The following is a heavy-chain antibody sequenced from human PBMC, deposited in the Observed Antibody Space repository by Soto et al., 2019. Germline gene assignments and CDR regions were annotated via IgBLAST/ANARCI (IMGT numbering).Heavy chain of an antibody. D-gene: IGHD3-22*01. V-gene: IGHV4-39*02. CDR2: IYYRGNT. CDR1: GGSISSSSYY. Sequence: QLQLQESGPGLVKPSETLSLTCTVSGGSISSSSYYWGWICQPPGKGLEWIGSIYYRGNTYYNPSLKRRVTISVATSKNPFSLNLSSVTAADTAVYYCARVDSSGGLDSWGQGVLVTVSS. CDR3: ARVDSSGGLDS. J-gene: IGHJ4*02.